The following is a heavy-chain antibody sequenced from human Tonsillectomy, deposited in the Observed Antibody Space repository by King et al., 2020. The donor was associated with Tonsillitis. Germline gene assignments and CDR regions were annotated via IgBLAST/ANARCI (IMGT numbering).Heavy chain of an antibody. Sequence: QLVQSGGGVVQPGRSLRLSCAASGFTLSSYGMHWVRQAPGKGLEWVAFISNDGNNKNYADSVKGRFTFSRDNSKNTLYLQMNSLRAEDTAVYYCAKRGNYYDSSAYYYLDYWGQGTQVTVSS. V-gene: IGHV3-30*18. CDR1: GFTLSSYG. D-gene: IGHD3-22*01. CDR3: AKRGNYYDSSAYYYLDY. J-gene: IGHJ4*02. CDR2: ISNDGNNK.